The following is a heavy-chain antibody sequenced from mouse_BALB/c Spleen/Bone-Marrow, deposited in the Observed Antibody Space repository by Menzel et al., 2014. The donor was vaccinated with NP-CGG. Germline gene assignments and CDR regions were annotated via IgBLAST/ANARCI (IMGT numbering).Heavy chain of an antibody. CDR2: IDPANGYT. Sequence: EVHLVESGAELVKPGASVKLSCTASGFNIKDTYMHWVKQRPEQGLEWIGRIDPANGYTKFDPKFQGKATITADTSSNTAYLQLSSLTSEDTVVYYRARGTTVVSYYAMDYWGQGTSVTVSS. J-gene: IGHJ4*01. D-gene: IGHD1-1*01. CDR3: ARGTTVVSYYAMDY. V-gene: IGHV14-3*02. CDR1: GFNIKDTY.